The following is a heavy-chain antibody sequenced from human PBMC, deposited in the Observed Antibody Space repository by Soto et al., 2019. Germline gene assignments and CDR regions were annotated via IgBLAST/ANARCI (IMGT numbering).Heavy chain of an antibody. V-gene: IGHV3-33*01. CDR2: IWHDGSKK. Sequence: GGSLRLSCTASGFIFRDYGMQWVRQAPGKGPEWLAFIWHDGSKKYYADSLKGRFTISRDNSKNTMYLQMSSPTVEDTAVYYCASQAFDYWGQGTLVTVSS. CDR3: ASQAFDY. J-gene: IGHJ4*02. CDR1: GFIFRDYG.